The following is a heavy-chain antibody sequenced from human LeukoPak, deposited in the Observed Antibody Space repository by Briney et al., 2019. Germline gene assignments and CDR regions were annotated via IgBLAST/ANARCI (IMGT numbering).Heavy chain of an antibody. CDR3: ARETTVTVVPWFDP. CDR2: IYSGGST. Sequence: PGRSLRLSCAASGFTFSSYTMHWVRQAPGKGLEWVSVIYSGGSTYYADSVKGRFTISRDNSKNTLYLQMNSLRAEDTAVYYCARETTVTVVPWFDPWGQGTLVTVSS. CDR1: GFTFSSYT. V-gene: IGHV3-66*01. D-gene: IGHD4-17*01. J-gene: IGHJ5*02.